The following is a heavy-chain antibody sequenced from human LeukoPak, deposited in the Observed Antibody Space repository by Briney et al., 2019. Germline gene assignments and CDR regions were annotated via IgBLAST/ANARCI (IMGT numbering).Heavy chain of an antibody. CDR3: ARAPDIVVVVDESTFAY. D-gene: IGHD2-15*01. J-gene: IGHJ4*02. CDR1: GYTFTGYY. V-gene: IGHV1-2*02. CDR2: INPNSGGT. Sequence: ASVKVSCNASGYTFTGYYMHWVRQPPGQGLDWMGWINPNSGGTNYAQKLQGRVTMTRDTSISTAYRGLSRLRSDDTAVYYCARAPDIVVVVDESTFAYWGQGTVLRVPS.